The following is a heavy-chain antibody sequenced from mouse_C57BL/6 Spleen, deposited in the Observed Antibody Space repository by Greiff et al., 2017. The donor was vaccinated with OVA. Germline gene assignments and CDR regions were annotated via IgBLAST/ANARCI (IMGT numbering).Heavy chain of an antibody. Sequence: VQLQQSGPELVKPGASVKISCKASGYTFTDYYMNWVKQSHGKSLEWIGDINPNNGGTSYNQKFKGKATLTVDKSSSTAYMELRSLTSEDSAVYYCARVYYRWGDYWGQGTSVTVSS. D-gene: IGHD2-12*01. J-gene: IGHJ4*01. CDR2: INPNNGGT. CDR3: ARVYYRWGDY. CDR1: GYTFTDYY. V-gene: IGHV1-26*01.